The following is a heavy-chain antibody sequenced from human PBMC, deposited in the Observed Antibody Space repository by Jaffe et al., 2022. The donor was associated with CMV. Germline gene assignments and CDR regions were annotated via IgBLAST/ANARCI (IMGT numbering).Heavy chain of an antibody. CDR1: GGSINTYY. Sequence: QVHLQESGPGLVKPSETLSLTCTVSGGSINTYYWSWVRQPPGRGLEWIGYIYNSGSTNYHPSLRNRVTISVDTSKNQFSLRLSSVNAADTAMYFCARHGSTYYDSSGYYHFDYWGQGILVTVSS. D-gene: IGHD3-22*01. CDR3: ARHGSTYYDSSGYYHFDY. J-gene: IGHJ4*02. CDR2: IYNSGST. V-gene: IGHV4-59*08.